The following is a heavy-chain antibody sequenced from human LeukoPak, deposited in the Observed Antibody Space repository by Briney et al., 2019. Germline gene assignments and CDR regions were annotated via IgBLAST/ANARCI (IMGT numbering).Heavy chain of an antibody. CDR1: GFTFSNFA. V-gene: IGHV3-21*01. D-gene: IGHD6-13*01. Sequence: KSGGSLRLSCAASGFTFSNFAMTWVRQAPGKGLEWVSSIVGSSSTYYADSLKGRFTISRDNAKNSLYLRMNSLRAEDTAVYYCARIGAGSSRDYWGQGTLVTVSS. CDR2: IVGSSST. CDR3: ARIGAGSSRDY. J-gene: IGHJ4*02.